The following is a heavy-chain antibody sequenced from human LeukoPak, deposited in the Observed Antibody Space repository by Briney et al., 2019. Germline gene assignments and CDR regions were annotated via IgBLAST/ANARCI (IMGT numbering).Heavy chain of an antibody. J-gene: IGHJ3*02. V-gene: IGHV3-21*01. D-gene: IGHD3-22*01. Sequence: PGGSLRLSCAASGFTFSDYSINWVRQAPGKGLEWVSSINPTSTSIYYADAVKGRFTISRDNAKSSLYLQMNSLRAEDTALYYCAREGARDSSGYYGDAFDIWGQGTMVTVSS. CDR3: AREGARDSSGYYGDAFDI. CDR2: INPTSTSI. CDR1: GFTFSDYS.